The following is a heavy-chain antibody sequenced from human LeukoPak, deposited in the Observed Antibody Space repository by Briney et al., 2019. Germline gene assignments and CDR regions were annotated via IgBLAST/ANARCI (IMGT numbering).Heavy chain of an antibody. CDR2: IYYSGST. CDR3: AREKVTGYYNYPRYFDY. CDR1: GGSISSSSYY. D-gene: IGHD3-9*01. V-gene: IGHV4-39*07. Sequence: SETLSLTCTVSGGSISSSSYYWGWIRQPPGKGLEWIGSIYYSGSTYYNPSLKSRVTISVDTSKNQFSLKLSSVTAADTAVYYCAREKVTGYYNYPRYFDYWGQGTLVTVSS. J-gene: IGHJ4*02.